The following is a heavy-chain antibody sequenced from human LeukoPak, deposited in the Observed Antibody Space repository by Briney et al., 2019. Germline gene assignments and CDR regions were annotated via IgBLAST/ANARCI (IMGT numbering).Heavy chain of an antibody. CDR1: GYTFTSYG. Sequence: GASVKVSCKASGYTFTSYGISWVRQAPGQGLEWMGWISAYNGNTNYAQKLQGRVTMTTDTSTSTAYMELRSLRSDDTAVYYCARESAGDYDILTGYSTLYYYYGMDVWGQGTTVTVSS. CDR3: ARESAGDYDILTGYSTLYYYYGMDV. D-gene: IGHD3-9*01. V-gene: IGHV1-18*01. J-gene: IGHJ6*02. CDR2: ISAYNGNT.